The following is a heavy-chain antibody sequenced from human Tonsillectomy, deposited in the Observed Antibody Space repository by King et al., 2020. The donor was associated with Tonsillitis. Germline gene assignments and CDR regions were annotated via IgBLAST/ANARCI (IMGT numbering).Heavy chain of an antibody. CDR1: GFTVSSNY. Sequence: EVQLVESGGGLVQPGGSLRLSCAASGFTVSSNYMSWVRQAPGKGLEWGSIIYSGGRTYYADSVKGRFTISRDNSKNTLYLQMNSLRAEDTAVYYCARKFRTADPFDYWGQGTLVTVSS. CDR3: ARKFRTADPFDY. CDR2: IYSGGRT. V-gene: IGHV3-66*01. D-gene: IGHD1-14*01. J-gene: IGHJ4*02.